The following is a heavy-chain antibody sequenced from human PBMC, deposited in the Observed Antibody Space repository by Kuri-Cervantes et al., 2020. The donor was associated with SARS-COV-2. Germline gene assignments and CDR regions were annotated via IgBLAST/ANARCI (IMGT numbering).Heavy chain of an antibody. CDR1: GGSVSSGSYY. CDR2: IYYSGST. CDR3: ARDANTADPHAFDI. Sequence: SETLSLTCTVSGGSVSSGSYYWSWIRQPPGKGLEWIGYIYYSGSTNYNPSLKSRVTILVDTSKNQFSLKLSSVTAADTAVYYCARDANTADPHAFDIWGQGTMVTVSS. V-gene: IGHV4-61*01. D-gene: IGHD5-18*01. J-gene: IGHJ3*02.